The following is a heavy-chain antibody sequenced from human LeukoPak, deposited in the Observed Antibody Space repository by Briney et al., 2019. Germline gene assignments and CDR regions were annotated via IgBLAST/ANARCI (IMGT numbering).Heavy chain of an antibody. D-gene: IGHD2-15*01. CDR3: ARGTLAGPY. Sequence: PSETLSLTCTVSGGSVSSGSYYWSWIRQPPGQGLEWIGYVYYSGSTNYNPSLESRVTISVDTSKNQFSLKLSSVTAADTAVYYCARGTLAGPYWGQGTLVTVSS. CDR1: GGSVSSGSYY. J-gene: IGHJ4*02. CDR2: VYYSGST. V-gene: IGHV4-61*01.